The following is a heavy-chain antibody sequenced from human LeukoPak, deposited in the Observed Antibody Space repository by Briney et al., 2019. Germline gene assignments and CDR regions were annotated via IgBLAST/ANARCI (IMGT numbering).Heavy chain of an antibody. D-gene: IGHD2-2*01. V-gene: IGHV1-2*02. CDR1: GYTFTGYY. Sequence: GASVKVSCKASGYTFTGYYMHWVRQAPGQGLEWMGWINPNSGGTNYAKKFQGRVTMTRDTSISTAYMELSRLRSDDTAVYYCAKGSSDCSSTSCYYDYWSQGTLVTVSS. CDR2: INPNSGGT. CDR3: AKGSSDCSSTSCYYDY. J-gene: IGHJ4*02.